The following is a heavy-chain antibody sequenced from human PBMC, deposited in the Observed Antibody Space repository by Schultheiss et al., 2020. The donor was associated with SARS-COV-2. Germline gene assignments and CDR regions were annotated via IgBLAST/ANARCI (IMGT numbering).Heavy chain of an antibody. CDR2: INHSGNT. CDR3: AKNGDLDKNYYYGMDV. V-gene: IGHV4-34*01. J-gene: IGHJ6*02. Sequence: SETLSLTCTVSGGSISGFYWSWIRQSPGKGLEWIGEINHSGNTNYNPSLKSRVTISVDTSRSQFSLRLTSVTAADTAVYYCAKNGDLDKNYYYGMDVWGQGTTVTVSS. CDR1: GGSISGFY. D-gene: IGHD2-21*02.